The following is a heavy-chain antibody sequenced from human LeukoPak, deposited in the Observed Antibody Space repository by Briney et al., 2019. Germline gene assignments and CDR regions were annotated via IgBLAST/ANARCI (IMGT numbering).Heavy chain of an antibody. CDR1: GFTVSSNY. D-gene: IGHD2-15*01. CDR2: IYSGGST. CDR3: ARDLSQSRYCSGGSCYYY. Sequence: GGSLRLSCAASGFTVSSNYMSWVRQAPGKGLEWVSVIYSGGSTYYADSVKGRFTISRDNSKNTLCLQMNSLRAEDTAVYYCARDLSQSRYCSGGSCYYYWGQGTLVTVSS. J-gene: IGHJ4*02. V-gene: IGHV3-53*01.